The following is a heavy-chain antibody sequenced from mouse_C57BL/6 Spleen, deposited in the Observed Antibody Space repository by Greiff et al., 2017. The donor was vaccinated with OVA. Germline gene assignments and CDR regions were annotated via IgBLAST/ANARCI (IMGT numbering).Heavy chain of an antibody. V-gene: IGHV1-55*01. D-gene: IGHD2-1*01. CDR1: GYTFTSYW. Sequence: VQLQQPGAELVKPGASVKMSCKASGYTFTSYWITWVKQRPGQGLEWIGDIYPGSGSTNYNEKFKSKATLTVDTSSSTAYMQLSSLTSEDSAVYYCARSGAIYGNYRDWYFDVWGTGTTVTVSS. CDR3: ARSGAIYGNYRDWYFDV. CDR2: IYPGSGST. J-gene: IGHJ1*03.